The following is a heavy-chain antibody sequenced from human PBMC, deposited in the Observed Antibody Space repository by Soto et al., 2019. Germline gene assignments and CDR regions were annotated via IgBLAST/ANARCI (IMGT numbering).Heavy chain of an antibody. V-gene: IGHV3-33*01. CDR2: IWYDGSNK. CDR3: ARESGEGPLGYCSSTSCFSFDY. Sequence: GGSLRLSCAASGFTFSSYGMHWVRQAPGKGLEWVAVIWYDGSNKYYADSVKGRFTISRDNSKNTLYLQMNSLRAEDTAVYYCARESGEGPLGYCSSTSCFSFDYWGQGTLVTVSS. D-gene: IGHD2-2*01. CDR1: GFTFSSYG. J-gene: IGHJ4*02.